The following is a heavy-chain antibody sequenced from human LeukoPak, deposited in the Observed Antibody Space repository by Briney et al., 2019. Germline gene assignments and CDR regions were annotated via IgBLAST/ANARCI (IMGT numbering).Heavy chain of an antibody. V-gene: IGHV3-23*01. CDR1: GFTFSSYV. CDR3: AKSEGIAVAGTVSDY. Sequence: GGSLRLSCAASGFTFSSYVMSWVRQAPGKGLEWVSAISGSGGSTYYADSVKGRFTISRDNSKNTLYLQMNSLRAEDTAVYYCAKSEGIAVAGTVSDYWGQGTLVTVSS. CDR2: ISGSGGST. J-gene: IGHJ4*02. D-gene: IGHD6-19*01.